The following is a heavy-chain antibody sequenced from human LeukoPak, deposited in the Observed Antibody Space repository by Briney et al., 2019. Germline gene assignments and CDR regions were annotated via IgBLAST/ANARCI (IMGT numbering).Heavy chain of an antibody. CDR1: GYSFTSYW. V-gene: IGHV5-51*01. J-gene: IGHJ6*02. Sequence: KTGESLKISCKGSGYSFTSYWIAWVRQMPGKGLEWMGIIYPTDSDTRYSPSFHGQVTMSADKSISTTYLQWSSLKASDTAMYYCARVGNYYDSSGPTEVYGMDVWGQGTTVTVSS. CDR2: IYPTDSDT. CDR3: ARVGNYYDSSGPTEVYGMDV. D-gene: IGHD3-22*01.